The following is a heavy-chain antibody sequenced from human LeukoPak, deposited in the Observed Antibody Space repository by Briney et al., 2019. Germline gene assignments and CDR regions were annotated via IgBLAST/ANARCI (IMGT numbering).Heavy chain of an antibody. D-gene: IGHD2-2*01. J-gene: IGHJ5*02. CDR2: IKQDGSER. Sequence: GGSLRLSCAASGFTFSSYWMSWVRQAPGKGLEWVANIKQDGSERYYVASVEGRFTISRDNAKNSLYLQMNSLRVEDTAVYYCVRDGTAAVPTADNWFDPWGQGTLVTVSS. CDR3: VRDGTAAVPTADNWFDP. V-gene: IGHV3-7*01. CDR1: GFTFSSYW.